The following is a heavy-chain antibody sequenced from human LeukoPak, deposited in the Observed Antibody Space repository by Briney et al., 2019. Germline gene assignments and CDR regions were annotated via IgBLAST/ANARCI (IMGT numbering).Heavy chain of an antibody. D-gene: IGHD4-17*01. J-gene: IGHJ5*02. CDR2: INPSGDST. Sequence: ASVKVSCKAPGYSFSSYYMHWVRQAPGQGLGWMGIINPSGDSTTYAQKFQGRVTMTRDTSTRTVYMELSSLRSDDTAVYYCARENDYGNNWFDPWGQGTLVTVSS. CDR3: ARENDYGNNWFDP. V-gene: IGHV1-46*01. CDR1: GYSFSSYY.